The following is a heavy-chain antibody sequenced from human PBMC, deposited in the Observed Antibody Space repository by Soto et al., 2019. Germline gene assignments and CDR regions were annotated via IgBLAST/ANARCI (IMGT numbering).Heavy chain of an antibody. CDR3: AGGGAGSGPFTWELPDH. CDR2: ITPFSGDV. D-gene: IGHD1-26*01. CDR1: GNTFTYRY. V-gene: IGHV1-45*02. J-gene: IGHJ4*02. Sequence: QMQLVQSGAEVKKTGSSVTVSCKALGNTFTYRYLHWVRQAPGQALEWMGWITPFSGDVHYAQKFQGRVTITRDRSINTAYMQMSSLRSEDTAMYCCAGGGAGSGPFTWELPDHWGQGTLVTVSS.